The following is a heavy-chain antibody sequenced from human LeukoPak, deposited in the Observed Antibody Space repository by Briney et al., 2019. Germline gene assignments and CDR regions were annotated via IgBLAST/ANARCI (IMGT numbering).Heavy chain of an antibody. Sequence: ASVKVSCKASGYTITDYYMHWVRQAPGQGLEWMGWINPNSGGTHYAQKFQGRVTMTRDTSTSTAYMELSRLRSDDTAVYYCARSGLRSWGNYLLYWGQGTLVTVSS. CDR3: ARSGLRSWGNYLLY. CDR1: GYTITDYY. CDR2: INPNSGGT. J-gene: IGHJ4*02. D-gene: IGHD3-16*01. V-gene: IGHV1-2*02.